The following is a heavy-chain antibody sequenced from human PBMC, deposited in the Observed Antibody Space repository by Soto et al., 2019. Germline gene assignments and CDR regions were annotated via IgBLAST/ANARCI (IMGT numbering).Heavy chain of an antibody. J-gene: IGHJ5*02. V-gene: IGHV1-18*01. CDR1: GYSFNNYG. CDR3: ARDIYERPEGAGIRHWFDP. Sequence: QVLLVQSGAEVKKPGASVNVSCKASGYSFNNYGLAWVRQAPGQGLEWLGWISPNSLYANYAQRFQCRVTMATDSLTGTAYMELRSLRSDDTAVYFCARDIYERPEGAGIRHWFDPWGQGTLVTVSS. CDR2: ISPNSLYA. D-gene: IGHD6-13*01.